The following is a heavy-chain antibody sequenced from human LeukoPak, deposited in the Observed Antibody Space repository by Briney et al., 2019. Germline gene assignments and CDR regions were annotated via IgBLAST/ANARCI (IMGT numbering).Heavy chain of an antibody. D-gene: IGHD2-2*01. CDR2: ITGISTYM. J-gene: IGHJ4*02. CDR1: GFTFSSYG. V-gene: IGHV3-21*01. CDR3: ARVKSVPAARDSSLGIDY. Sequence: PGRSLRLSCAASGFTFSSYGMHWVRQAPGKGLEWVSSITGISTYMYYTDSVKGRFTISRDNAKNSLYLQMNSLRAEDTAVYYCARVKSVPAARDSSLGIDYWGQGTLVTVSS.